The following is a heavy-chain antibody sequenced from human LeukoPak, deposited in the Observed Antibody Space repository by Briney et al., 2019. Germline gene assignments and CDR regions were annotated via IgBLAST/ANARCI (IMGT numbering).Heavy chain of an antibody. CDR2: ISYDGSNK. Sequence: PGGSLRLSCAASGFTFSSYAMHWVRQAPGKGLEWVAVISYDGSNKYYADSVKGRFTISRDNSKNTLYLQMNSLRAEDTAVYYCARGEVLAERLTMIVVRPPLDYWGQGTLVTVSS. V-gene: IGHV3-30*04. CDR1: GFTFSSYA. CDR3: ARGEVLAERLTMIVVRPPLDY. J-gene: IGHJ4*02. D-gene: IGHD3-22*01.